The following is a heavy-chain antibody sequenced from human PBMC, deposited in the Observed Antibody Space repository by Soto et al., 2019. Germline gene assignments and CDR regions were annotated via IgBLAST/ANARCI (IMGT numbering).Heavy chain of an antibody. V-gene: IGHV4-34*01. CDR2: INHSGST. CDR3: ARRPSNPRYFQH. Sequence: QVQLQQWGAGLLKPSETLSLTCAVYGGSFSGYYWSWIRQPPGKGLEWIGEINHSGSTNYNPSLKGRVTISVDTSKNQFSLKLSSVTAADTAVYYCARRPSNPRYFQHWGQGTLVTVSS. CDR1: GGSFSGYY. J-gene: IGHJ1*01.